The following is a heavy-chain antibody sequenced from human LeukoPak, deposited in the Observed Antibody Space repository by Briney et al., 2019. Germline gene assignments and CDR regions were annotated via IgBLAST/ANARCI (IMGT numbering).Heavy chain of an antibody. D-gene: IGHD3-22*01. J-gene: IGHJ3*02. V-gene: IGHV4-38-2*02. CDR3: ARGGSMIVVVSPLKDAFDI. Sequence: SETLSLTCTVSGYSISSGYYWGWIRQPPGKGLEWIGSIYHSGSTYYNPSLKSRVTISVDTSKNQFSLKLSSVTAADTAVYYCARGGSMIVVVSPLKDAFDIWGQGTMVTVSS. CDR2: IYHSGST. CDR1: GYSISSGYY.